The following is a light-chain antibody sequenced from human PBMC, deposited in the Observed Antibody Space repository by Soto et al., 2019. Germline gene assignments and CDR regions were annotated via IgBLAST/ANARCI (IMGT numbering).Light chain of an antibody. J-gene: IGKJ1*01. CDR1: QSVSAN. Sequence: EIVMTQSPATLSVSPGERATLSCGASQSVSANLAWYQQKPGQAPRLLIYGASTRATGIPARFSGSGSGTEFTLTISSLQSEDFAVYYCQQYNFWPRTFGQGTKV. V-gene: IGKV3-15*01. CDR3: QQYNFWPRT. CDR2: GAS.